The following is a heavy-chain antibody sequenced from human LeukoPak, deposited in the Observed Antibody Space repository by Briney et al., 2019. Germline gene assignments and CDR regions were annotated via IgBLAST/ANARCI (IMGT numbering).Heavy chain of an antibody. J-gene: IGHJ5*02. CDR2: IYFSGST. Sequence: PSETLSLTCTVSNGSISSYYYWSWLRQPPGKGLEGIAYIYFSGSTNYRRCLKSRVTISVDTSKNQFSLTVNSVTAADTAVYYCARNRRMGLYNWFDPWGQGTLVTVSS. CDR1: NGSISSYYY. D-gene: IGHD2-8*01. V-gene: IGHV4-4*09. CDR3: ARNRRMGLYNWFDP.